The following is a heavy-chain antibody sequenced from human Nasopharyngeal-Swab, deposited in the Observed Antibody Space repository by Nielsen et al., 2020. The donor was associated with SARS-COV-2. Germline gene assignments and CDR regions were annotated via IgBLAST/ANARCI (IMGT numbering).Heavy chain of an antibody. V-gene: IGHV4-30-4*08. CDR3: ARVPKLPNLNYYYYYMDV. CDR2: IYYSGST. CDR1: GGSISSGDYY. J-gene: IGHJ6*03. Sequence: SETLSLTCTVSGGSISSGDYYWSWIRQPPGKGLEWIGYIYYSGSTYYNPSLKSRVTISVDTSKNQFSLKLSSVTAADTAVYYCARVPKLPNLNYYYYYMDVWGKGTTVTASS. D-gene: IGHD1-7*01.